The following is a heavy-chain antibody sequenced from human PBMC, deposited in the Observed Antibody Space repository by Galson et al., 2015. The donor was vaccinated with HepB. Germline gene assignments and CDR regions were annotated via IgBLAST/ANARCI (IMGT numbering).Heavy chain of an antibody. V-gene: IGHV3-33*01. CDR1: GFTFSSYG. D-gene: IGHD2-2*01. CDR2: IWYDGSNK. Sequence: SLRLSCAASGFTFSSYGMHWVRQAPGKGLEWVAVIWYDGSNKYYADSVKGRFTISRDNSKNTLYLQMNSLRAEDTAVYYCARGTSRVYCSSTSCAHWFDPWGQGTLVTVSS. CDR3: ARGTSRVYCSSTSCAHWFDP. J-gene: IGHJ5*02.